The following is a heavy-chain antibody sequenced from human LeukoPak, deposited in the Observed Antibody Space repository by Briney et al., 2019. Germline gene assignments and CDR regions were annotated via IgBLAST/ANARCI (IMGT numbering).Heavy chain of an antibody. CDR2: IYYSGST. CDR3: ARTRENYCSSTSCYPSYFDY. CDR1: GGSISSYY. V-gene: IGHV4-59*01. J-gene: IGHJ4*02. Sequence: PSETLSLTCTVSGGSISSYYWSWIRQPPGKGLEWIGYIYYSGSTNYNPSLKSRVTISVDTSKNQFSLKLSSVTAADTAVYYCARTRENYCSSTSCYPSYFDYWGQGTLVTVSS. D-gene: IGHD2-2*01.